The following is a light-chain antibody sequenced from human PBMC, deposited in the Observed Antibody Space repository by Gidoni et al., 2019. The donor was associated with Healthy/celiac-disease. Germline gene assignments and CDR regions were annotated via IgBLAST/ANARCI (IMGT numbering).Light chain of an antibody. CDR1: QSVSSY. V-gene: IGKV3-11*01. J-gene: IGKJ4*01. Sequence: ELVLTQSPATLSLSPGERATLSCRASQSVSSYLAWYQQKPGQAPRIRIYDASNRATGIPARCSGSGSGTDFTLTSRGLEPEDVAVYYCQQRSNWPLTFGGGTKVEIK. CDR2: DAS. CDR3: QQRSNWPLT.